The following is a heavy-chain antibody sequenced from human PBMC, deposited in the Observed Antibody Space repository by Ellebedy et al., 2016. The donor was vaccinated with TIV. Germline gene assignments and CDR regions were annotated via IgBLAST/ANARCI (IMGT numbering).Heavy chain of an antibody. CDR2: ISYDGGTK. CDR1: GFTFSSFG. J-gene: IGHJ4*02. Sequence: GESLKISCAASGFTFSSFGMHWVRQAPGKGLEWVAVISYDGGTKYYADSVKGRFTISRDNSKKTLYLQLNSLRAEDTALYYCAEERHSGNIDYWGQGTLVTVSS. CDR3: AEERHSGNIDY. V-gene: IGHV3-30*18. D-gene: IGHD1-26*01.